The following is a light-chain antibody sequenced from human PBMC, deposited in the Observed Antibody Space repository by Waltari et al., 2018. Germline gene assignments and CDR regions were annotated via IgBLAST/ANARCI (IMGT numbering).Light chain of an antibody. CDR3: QSYDSSNYVV. CDR1: SGSISRPY. J-gene: IGLJ2*01. Sequence: VLTQPHSVSASPGKTVKISCPRSSGSISRPYVHWYQQRPGSVPTPVIYEDDQRPSGVPDRFSGSIDRSSNSASLIISGLKTEDESHYYCQSYDSSNYVVFGGGTTLTVL. V-gene: IGLV6-57*03. CDR2: EDD.